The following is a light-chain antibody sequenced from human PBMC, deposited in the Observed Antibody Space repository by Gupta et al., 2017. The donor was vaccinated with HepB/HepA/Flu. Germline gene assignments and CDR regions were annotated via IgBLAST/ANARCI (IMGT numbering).Light chain of an antibody. J-gene: IGLJ3*02. Sequence: SSELTQDPAVSVALGQTVTITCQGDSLRTYYANWYQQKPGQAPVLVIYGKSNRPSGIPDRFSGSSSGNTASLTITGAQADDEADYYCKPRDTSGNPLVFGGGTKLTVL. CDR1: SLRTYY. CDR2: GKS. CDR3: KPRDTSGNPLV. V-gene: IGLV3-19*01.